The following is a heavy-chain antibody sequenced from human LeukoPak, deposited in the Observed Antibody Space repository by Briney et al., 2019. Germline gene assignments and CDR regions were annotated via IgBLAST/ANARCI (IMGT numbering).Heavy chain of an antibody. J-gene: IGHJ4*02. CDR3: ARHYPGGDYFIDY. V-gene: IGHV5-51*01. CDR1: GSIFTSYW. D-gene: IGHD4-17*01. Sequence: GASLQISCEGSGSIFTSYWIGWGRQLGGKGLEWVGIIYADDSDTRDSPSFQDQVTISADKSISPASLQWSSLKASDTAIYYCARHYPGGDYFIDYWGQGTLVTVSS. CDR2: IYADDSDT.